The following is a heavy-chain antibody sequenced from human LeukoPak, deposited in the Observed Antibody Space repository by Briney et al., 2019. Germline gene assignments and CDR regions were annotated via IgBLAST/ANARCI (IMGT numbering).Heavy chain of an antibody. CDR2: INHSGST. V-gene: IGHV4-34*01. CDR3: ARECLGCCSSTSSRGFDY. CDR1: GGSFSGYY. D-gene: IGHD2-2*01. J-gene: IGHJ4*02. Sequence: SETLSLTCAVYGGSFSGYYWSWIRQPPGKGLEWIGEINHSGSTNYNPSLKSRVTISVDTSKNQFSLKLSSVTAADTAVYYCARECLGCCSSTSSRGFDYWGQGTLVTVSS.